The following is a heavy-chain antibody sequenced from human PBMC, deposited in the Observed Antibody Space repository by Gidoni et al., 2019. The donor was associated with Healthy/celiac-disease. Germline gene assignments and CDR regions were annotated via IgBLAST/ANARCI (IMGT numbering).Heavy chain of an antibody. CDR2: ISPILGTA. CDR3: ARVTTVPNYYYYGMDV. D-gene: IGHD4-17*01. V-gene: IGHV1-69*01. CDR1: GGSFSSYG. Sequence: QVQLVQSGAEVKKPGSSVKVSCTASGGSFSSYGISWVRQAPGQGLEWMGGISPILGTANYAQKFQGRVTITADESTSTAYMELSSLRSEDTAVYYCARVTTVPNYYYYGMDVWGQGTTVTVSS. J-gene: IGHJ6*02.